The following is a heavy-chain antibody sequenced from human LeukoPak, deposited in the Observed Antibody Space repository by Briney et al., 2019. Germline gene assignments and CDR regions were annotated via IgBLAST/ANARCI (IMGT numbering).Heavy chain of an antibody. CDR2: ISSSSSYI. Sequence: PGGSLRLSCAASGFTFNSYSMNWVRQTPGKGLEWVSSISSSSSYIYYADPVKGRFTISRDNAKNSLYLQMNSLRAEDTAVYYCAKLPVYRVKDAFDIWGQGTMVTVSS. CDR3: AKLPVYRVKDAFDI. D-gene: IGHD1-14*01. J-gene: IGHJ3*02. CDR1: GFTFNSYS. V-gene: IGHV3-21*01.